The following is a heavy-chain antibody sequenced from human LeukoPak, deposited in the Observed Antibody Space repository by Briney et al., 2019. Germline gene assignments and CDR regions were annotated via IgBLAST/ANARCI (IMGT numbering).Heavy chain of an antibody. CDR3: ARVLRPMASKYYFDY. Sequence: SETLSLTCTVSGASINTYYWSCIRQPPGKGLEWIGYIYYSGTTSYNPSLKTRVTISIDTSKNQFSLQLSSVTAADTAVYYCARVLRPMASKYYFDYWGQGTLVTVSS. J-gene: IGHJ4*02. CDR1: GASINTYY. CDR2: IYYSGTT. D-gene: IGHD3-10*01. V-gene: IGHV4-59*01.